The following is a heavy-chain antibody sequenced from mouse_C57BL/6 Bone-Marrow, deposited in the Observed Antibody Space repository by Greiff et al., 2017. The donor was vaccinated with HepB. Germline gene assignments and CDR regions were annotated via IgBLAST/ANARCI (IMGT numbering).Heavy chain of an antibody. D-gene: IGHD3-2*02. CDR2: IYPGDGDT. J-gene: IGHJ2*01. Sequence: VQLQQSGPELVKPGASVKISCKASGYAFSSSWMNWVKQRPGKGLEWIGRIYPGDGDTNYNGKFKGKATLTADKSSSTAYMQLSSLTSEDSAVYFCARDDSGYLNLDYWGQGTTLTVSS. V-gene: IGHV1-82*01. CDR3: ARDDSGYLNLDY. CDR1: GYAFSSSW.